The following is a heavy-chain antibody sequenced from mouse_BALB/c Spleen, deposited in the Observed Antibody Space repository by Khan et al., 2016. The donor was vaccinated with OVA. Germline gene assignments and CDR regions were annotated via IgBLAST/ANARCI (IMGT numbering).Heavy chain of an antibody. Sequence: EVKLQESGPGLVKPSQSLSLTCTVTGYSITSDYAWNWIRQFPENKLEWMGYISYSGSTSYNPSLKSRISITRDTSKNQFFLQLNSVTTEDTATYYCARSIMANWGQGTTLTVSS. CDR1: GYSITSDYA. V-gene: IGHV3-2*02. CDR2: ISYSGST. CDR3: ARSIMAN. J-gene: IGHJ2*01.